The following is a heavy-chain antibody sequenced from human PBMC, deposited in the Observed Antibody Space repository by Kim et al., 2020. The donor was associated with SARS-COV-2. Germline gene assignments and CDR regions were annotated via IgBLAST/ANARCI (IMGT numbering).Heavy chain of an antibody. D-gene: IGHD3-16*01. CDR2: IWQDGSKK. Sequence: GGSLRLSCVASGFTFSTYGMHWVRQAPGKGLEWVAVIWQDGSKKYYADSVKGRFTISRDNTKNTLYLQMNSLRADDTALYYCARDLGAREVTTGDYWGQGTLVTVSS. J-gene: IGHJ4*02. CDR1: GFTFSTYG. V-gene: IGHV3-33*01. CDR3: ARDLGAREVTTGDY.